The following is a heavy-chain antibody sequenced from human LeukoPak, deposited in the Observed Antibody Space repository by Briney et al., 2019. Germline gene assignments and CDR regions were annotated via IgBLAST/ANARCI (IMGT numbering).Heavy chain of an antibody. CDR3: AKDHRAAAGPAGRY. D-gene: IGHD6-13*01. Sequence: ASVKVSCKASGYTFTSYGISWVRQAPGQGLEWMGWISAYNGNTNYAQKLQGRVTMTTDTSTSTAYMELRSLRSDDTAVYYCAKDHRAAAGPAGRYWGQGTLVTVSS. CDR1: GYTFTSYG. J-gene: IGHJ4*02. V-gene: IGHV1-18*01. CDR2: ISAYNGNT.